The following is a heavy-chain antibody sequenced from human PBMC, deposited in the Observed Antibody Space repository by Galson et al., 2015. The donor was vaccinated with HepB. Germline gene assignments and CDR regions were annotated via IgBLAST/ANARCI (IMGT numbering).Heavy chain of an antibody. J-gene: IGHJ6*02. Sequence: SLRLSCAASGFTFSSYAMSWVRQAPGKGLEWVSAISGSGGSTYYADSVKGRFTISRDNSKNTLYLQMNSLRAEDTAVYYCAKDEHYDPNYYYYYGMDVWGQGTTVTVSS. D-gene: IGHD3-22*01. V-gene: IGHV3-23*01. CDR1: GFTFSSYA. CDR2: ISGSGGST. CDR3: AKDEHYDPNYYYYYGMDV.